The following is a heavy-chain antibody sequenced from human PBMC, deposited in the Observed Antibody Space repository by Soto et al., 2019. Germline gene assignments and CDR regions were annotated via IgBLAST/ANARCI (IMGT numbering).Heavy chain of an antibody. CDR2: ISAYNGNT. CDR3: ARDRATMVRGVIITYNWFDP. Sequence: ALVKVSCKASGYTFTSYGISWVRQAPGQGLEWMGWISAYNGNTNYAQKLQGRVTMTTDTSTSTAYMELRSLRSDDTAVYYCARDRATMVRGVIITYNWFDPWGQGTLVTVSS. J-gene: IGHJ5*02. D-gene: IGHD3-10*01. V-gene: IGHV1-18*01. CDR1: GYTFTSYG.